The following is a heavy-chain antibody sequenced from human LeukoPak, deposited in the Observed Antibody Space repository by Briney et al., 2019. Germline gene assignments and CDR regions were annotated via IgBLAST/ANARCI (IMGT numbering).Heavy chain of an antibody. Sequence: SETLSLTCTVSGGSISTSSYYWGWIRQPPGKGLEWIGSIYYSGSTYYNPSLKSRVTISVDTSMNQFSLKLSSVTAADTAVYYCARHTRYYDILTGYYLGSWFDPWGQGTLVTVSS. V-gene: IGHV4-39*01. CDR1: GGSISTSSYY. D-gene: IGHD3-9*01. CDR3: ARHTRYYDILTGYYLGSWFDP. J-gene: IGHJ5*02. CDR2: IYYSGST.